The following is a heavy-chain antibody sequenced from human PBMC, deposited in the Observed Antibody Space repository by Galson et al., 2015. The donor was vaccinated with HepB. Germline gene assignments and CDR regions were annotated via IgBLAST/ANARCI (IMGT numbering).Heavy chain of an antibody. CDR1: GFTFGDYT. D-gene: IGHD3-10*01. J-gene: IGHJ6*02. CDR2: ISWDGDKT. V-gene: IGHV3-43*01. CDR3: AKGFYGAGSYDFRSYYGMDV. Sequence: SLRLSCAASGFTFGDYTMHWVRQAPGKGLEWVSLISWDGDKTYYADPVKGRFTTTRDNSKNSLYLQNNTLRTDDSALYYCAKGFYGAGSYDFRSYYGMDVWGLETTVTVSS.